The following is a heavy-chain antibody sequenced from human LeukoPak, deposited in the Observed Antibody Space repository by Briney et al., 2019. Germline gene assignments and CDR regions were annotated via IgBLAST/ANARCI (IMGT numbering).Heavy chain of an antibody. J-gene: IGHJ4*02. CDR1: GFTFSSYG. V-gene: IGHV3-30*03. CDR3: ASLGWTASDFDY. CDR2: ISYDGGKK. Sequence: GGSLRLSCAASGFTFSSYGMHWVRQAPGKGLEWVAVISYDGGKKNYADSVEGRFTISRDNSKNTLYLQMNSLRAEDTAVYYCASLGWTASDFDYWGQGTLVTVSS. D-gene: IGHD2-15*01.